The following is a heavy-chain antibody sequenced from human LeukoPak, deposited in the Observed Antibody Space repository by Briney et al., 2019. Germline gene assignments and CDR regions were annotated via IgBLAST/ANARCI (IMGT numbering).Heavy chain of an antibody. CDR1: GFTSSSYD. CDR3: ARDYGDYYYYYMDV. Sequence: GGSLRLSCAASGFTSSSYDMHWVRQATGKGLEWGSAIGTAGDTYYPGSGKGRFTISRENTKNTFYLQMNSLRAGDTAVYYCARDYGDYYYYYMDVWGKGTTVTVSS. V-gene: IGHV3-13*01. J-gene: IGHJ6*03. CDR2: IGTAGDT. D-gene: IGHD4-17*01.